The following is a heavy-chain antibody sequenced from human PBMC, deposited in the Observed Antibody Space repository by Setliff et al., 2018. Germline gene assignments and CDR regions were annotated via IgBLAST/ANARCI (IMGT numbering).Heavy chain of an antibody. D-gene: IGHD4-17*01. Sequence: SETLSRTCTVAGGSISSHYWSWIRQPPGKGLEWFGSIYYSGSTYYNPSLKSRVTTSVDTSKNQFSLKLSPVTAADTAVYYCARTVGGSENYGDNGSGGAHNWFDPWGQGTLVTVSS. CDR2: IYYSGST. J-gene: IGHJ5*02. CDR1: GGSISSHY. V-gene: IGHV4-59*08. CDR3: ARTVGGSENYGDNGSGGAHNWFDP.